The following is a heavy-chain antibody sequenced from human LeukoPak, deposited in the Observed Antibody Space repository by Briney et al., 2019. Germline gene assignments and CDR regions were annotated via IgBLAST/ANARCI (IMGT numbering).Heavy chain of an antibody. D-gene: IGHD5-18*01. CDR2: ISSSSSYI. V-gene: IGHV3-21*01. CDR3: ARTTWIQLWLRTSVHAFDI. Sequence: PGGSLRLSCAASGFTFNTYHLNWVRQAPGKGLEWVSSISSSSSYIYYADSVKGRFTISRDNAKNSLYLQMNSLRAEDTAVYYCARTTWIQLWLRTSVHAFDIWGQGTMVTVSS. J-gene: IGHJ3*02. CDR1: GFTFNTYH.